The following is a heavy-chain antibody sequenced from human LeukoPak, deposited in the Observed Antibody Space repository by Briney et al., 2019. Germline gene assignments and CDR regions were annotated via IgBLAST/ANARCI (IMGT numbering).Heavy chain of an antibody. Sequence: ASVKVSCMASVYTFTDYYMHSVRQAPGQGFEWMGWINPNSGGTNYAQKFQGRVSMTGDTSNSTGYMELSRLTSDDTALYYCERRVGQQQGIDLWGQGTLVTVSS. CDR1: VYTFTDYY. CDR3: ERRVGQQQGIDL. J-gene: IGHJ5*02. V-gene: IGHV1-2*02. CDR2: INPNSGGT. D-gene: IGHD6-13*01.